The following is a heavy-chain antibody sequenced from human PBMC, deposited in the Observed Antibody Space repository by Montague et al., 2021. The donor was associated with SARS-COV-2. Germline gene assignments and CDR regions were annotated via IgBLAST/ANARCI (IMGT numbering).Heavy chain of an antibody. J-gene: IGHJ3*02. D-gene: IGHD3-22*01. CDR1: GGSISSGGYY. Sequence: TLSLTCTVSGGSISSGGYYWSWIRQHPGKGLEWIGYIYYSGSTYYNPSLKSRVTISVDTSKNQFSLKLSSVTAADTAVYSCARDPRYDSSGYYLGSAFDIWGQGTMVTVSS. V-gene: IGHV4-31*03. CDR2: IYYSGST. CDR3: ARDPRYDSSGYYLGSAFDI.